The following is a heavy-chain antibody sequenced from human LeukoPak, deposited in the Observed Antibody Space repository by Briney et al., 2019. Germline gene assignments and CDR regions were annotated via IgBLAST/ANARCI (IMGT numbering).Heavy chain of an antibody. V-gene: IGHV1-18*01. CDR2: ISAYNGNT. CDR3: ARLHILLYYMDV. CDR1: GYTFISYS. D-gene: IGHD3-10*01. J-gene: IGHJ6*03. Sequence: ASVKVSCKASGYTFISYSMNWVRQAPGQGLEWMGWISAYNGNTNYAQKLQGRVTMTTDTSTSTAYMELSSLRSEDTAVYYCARLHILLYYMDVWGKGTTVTISS.